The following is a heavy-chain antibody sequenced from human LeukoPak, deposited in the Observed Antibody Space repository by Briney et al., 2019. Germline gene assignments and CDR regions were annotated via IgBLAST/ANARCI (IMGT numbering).Heavy chain of an antibody. Sequence: GGSLRLSCAASGFTFSSYSMNWVRQARGKGLEWVSAISGSGGSTSYAASVKGRFTISRDNSKNTLYLQMNSLRAEDTAVYYCARIRTPRYFDLWGRGTLVTVSS. CDR1: GFTFSSYS. J-gene: IGHJ2*01. CDR2: ISGSGGST. D-gene: IGHD1-14*01. CDR3: ARIRTPRYFDL. V-gene: IGHV3-23*01.